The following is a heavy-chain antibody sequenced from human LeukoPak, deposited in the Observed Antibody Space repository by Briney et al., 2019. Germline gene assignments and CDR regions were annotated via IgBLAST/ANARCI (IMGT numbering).Heavy chain of an antibody. J-gene: IGHJ4*02. CDR2: INQDGSER. Sequence: GGSLRLSCAASGFTFSGFWMSWVRQAPGKGLDWVANINQDGSERYYVDSVKGRFTISRDNARNSLYLQMNSLRAEDTAVYYCARGYGSGTYRGTTQIFDFWGQGTLVTVSS. CDR1: GFTFSGFW. V-gene: IGHV3-7*04. CDR3: ARGYGSGTYRGTTQIFDF. D-gene: IGHD3-10*01.